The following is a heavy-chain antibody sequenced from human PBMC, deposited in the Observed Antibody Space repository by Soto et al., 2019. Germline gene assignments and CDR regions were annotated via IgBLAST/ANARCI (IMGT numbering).Heavy chain of an antibody. V-gene: IGHV3-53*01. CDR2: IYSGGST. CDR3: TRDYYYDSSGYFPY. J-gene: IGHJ4*02. CDR1: GFTVSSNY. Sequence: GGSLRLSCAASGFTVSSNYMSWVRQAPGKGLEWVSVIYSGGSTYYADSVKGRFTISRDNSKNTLYLQMNSLRAEDTAVYYCTRDYYYDSSGYFPYWGPGTLVTGSS. D-gene: IGHD3-22*01.